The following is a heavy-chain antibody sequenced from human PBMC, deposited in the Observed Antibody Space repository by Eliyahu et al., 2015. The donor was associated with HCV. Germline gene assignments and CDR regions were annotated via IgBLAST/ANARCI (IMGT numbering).Heavy chain of an antibody. V-gene: IGHV3-9*01. CDR3: ARDMAIRYFDWYLDL. Sequence: EVQLVESGGGLVQPGRSLRLSCAXSGFTXDXHAMHWVRQAPGKGLEWVAGISWNGVSIGYADSVKGRFTISRDNAKNSLYLQMNSLRAEDTAVYYCARDMAIRYFDWYLDLWGRGTLVTVSS. CDR2: ISWNGVSI. D-gene: IGHD3-9*01. CDR1: GFTXDXHA. J-gene: IGHJ2*01.